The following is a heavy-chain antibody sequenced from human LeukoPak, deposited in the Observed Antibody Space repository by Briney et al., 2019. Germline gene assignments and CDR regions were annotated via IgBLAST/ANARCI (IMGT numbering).Heavy chain of an antibody. D-gene: IGHD7-27*01. CDR2: ISGSGDST. Sequence: GGSLRLSCAASGFTFSSYAMSWVRQAPGKGLEWVSAISGSGDSTYSTGSVKGRFTISRDNSKNTLYLQMNSLRAEDTAVYYCAKKVPANWGSYFDYWGQGTLVTVSS. CDR1: GFTFSSYA. J-gene: IGHJ4*02. V-gene: IGHV3-23*01. CDR3: AKKVPANWGSYFDY.